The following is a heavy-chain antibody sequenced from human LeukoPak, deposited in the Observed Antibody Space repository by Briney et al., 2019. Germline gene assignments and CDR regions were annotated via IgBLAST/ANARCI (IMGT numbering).Heavy chain of an antibody. CDR1: GYTFTGYY. D-gene: IGHD1-14*01. J-gene: IGHJ3*02. Sequence: ASVKVSCKASGYTFTGYYMHWVRQAPGQGLEWMGWMHPDSGGTKCAQKFQGRLTMTRDTSISTGYMGLTRLRSDDTAIYYCARFGTDALDIWGQGTMVTVSS. CDR2: MHPDSGGT. V-gene: IGHV1-2*02. CDR3: ARFGTDALDI.